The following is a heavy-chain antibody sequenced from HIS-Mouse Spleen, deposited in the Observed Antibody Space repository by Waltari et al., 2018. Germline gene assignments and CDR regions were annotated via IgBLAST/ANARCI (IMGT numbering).Heavy chain of an antibody. CDR3: AREIPYSSSWYDWYFDL. V-gene: IGHV4-39*07. CDR1: GGSISSSSYY. J-gene: IGHJ2*01. D-gene: IGHD6-13*01. Sequence: QLQLQESGPGLVKPSETLSLTCTVSGGSISSSSYYWGWIRRPPGKGREWIGSIYYRGRTSYNPSRKRRVTISVDTSKNQFSLKLSCVTAADTAVYYCAREIPYSSSWYDWYFDLWGRGTLVTVSS. CDR2: IYYRGRT.